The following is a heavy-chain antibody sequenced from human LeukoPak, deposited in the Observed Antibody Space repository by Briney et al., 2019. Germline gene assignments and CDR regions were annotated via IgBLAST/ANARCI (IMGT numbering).Heavy chain of an antibody. CDR1: GFTFSSYW. D-gene: IGHD6-19*01. CDR2: INSDGSST. Sequence: PGGSLRLSCAASGFTFSSYWMHWVRQAPGKGLVWVSRINSDGSSTSYADSVKGRFTISRDNAKNTLYLQMNSLRAEDTAVYYCARVEAVAGILDYWGQGTLVTVSS. CDR3: ARVEAVAGILDY. J-gene: IGHJ4*02. V-gene: IGHV3-74*01.